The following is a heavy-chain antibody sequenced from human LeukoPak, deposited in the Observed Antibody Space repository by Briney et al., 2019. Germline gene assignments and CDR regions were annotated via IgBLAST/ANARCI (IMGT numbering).Heavy chain of an antibody. CDR3: ATHYRVCSSTSCCPTNWFDP. Sequence: PSQTLSLTCTVSGGSISSGGYYWSWLRQHPGQGLEWIGYIYYSGSTYYNPSLKSRVIISVDTAKNQSSLKLSSVPPADTAVYYRATHYRVCSSTSCCPTNWFDPWGQGTLATVSS. CDR2: IYYSGST. J-gene: IGHJ5*02. CDR1: GGSISSGGYY. D-gene: IGHD2-2*01. V-gene: IGHV4-31*03.